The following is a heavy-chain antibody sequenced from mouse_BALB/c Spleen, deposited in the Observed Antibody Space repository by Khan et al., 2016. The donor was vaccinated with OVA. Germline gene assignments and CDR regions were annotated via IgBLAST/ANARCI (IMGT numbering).Heavy chain of an antibody. CDR2: ISTYYGDV. V-gene: IGHV1S137*01. Sequence: VQLQQSGAELVRPGVSVKISCKGSGYTFTDFTMHWVKQSHAKSLEWIGVISTYYGDVTYNQKFKGKATMPVDKSSSTAYMELARLKSEDSAIYYWASGRGNKRFAYWGQGTLVTVSA. J-gene: IGHJ3*01. CDR1: GYTFTDFT. D-gene: IGHD2-1*01. CDR3: ASGRGNKRFAY.